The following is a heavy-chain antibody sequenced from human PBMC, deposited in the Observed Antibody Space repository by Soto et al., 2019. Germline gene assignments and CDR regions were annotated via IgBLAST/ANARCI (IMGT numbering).Heavy chain of an antibody. D-gene: IGHD3-22*01. Sequence: SETLSLTCTVSRDSISSSSYYWGWIRQPPGKGLEWIGSIYFSGSTYYNPSLKSRVTISVDTSKNQFSLKLSSVTAADTAVYYCARQDRFYDRSGYYYGGFDYWGQGTLVTVSS. CDR1: RDSISSSSYY. V-gene: IGHV4-39*01. CDR3: ARQDRFYDRSGYYYGGFDY. J-gene: IGHJ4*02. CDR2: IYFSGST.